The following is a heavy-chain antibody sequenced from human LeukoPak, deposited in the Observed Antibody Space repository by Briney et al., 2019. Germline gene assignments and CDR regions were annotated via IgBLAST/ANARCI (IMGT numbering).Heavy chain of an antibody. Sequence: ASVKVSCKASGYTFTGYYMHWVRQAPGQGLEWMGWINPNSGGTNYAQKFQGRVTMTRDTSINPAYMELSRLRSDDTAVYYCASNKAGGSGSYSAYLYWGQATLLTVSS. J-gene: IGHJ4*02. CDR1: GYTFTGYY. CDR3: ASNKAGGSGSYSAYLY. V-gene: IGHV1-2*02. CDR2: INPNSGGT. D-gene: IGHD3-10*01.